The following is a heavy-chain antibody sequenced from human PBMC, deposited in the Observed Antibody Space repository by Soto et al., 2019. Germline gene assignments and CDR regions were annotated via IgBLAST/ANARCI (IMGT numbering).Heavy chain of an antibody. Sequence: GGSLRLSCAASGFTFSSYAMSWVRQAPGKGLEWVSGISGSGESTYYADSVKGRFTISRDNSKNTLSLQMNSLRGEDTAVYYCAEDGSPSITIFGVVPLYGMDVWGQGTTVTVYS. V-gene: IGHV3-23*01. J-gene: IGHJ6*02. D-gene: IGHD3-3*01. CDR3: AEDGSPSITIFGVVPLYGMDV. CDR2: ISGSGEST. CDR1: GFTFSSYA.